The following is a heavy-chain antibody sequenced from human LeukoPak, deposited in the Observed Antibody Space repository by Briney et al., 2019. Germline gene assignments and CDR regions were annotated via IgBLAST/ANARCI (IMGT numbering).Heavy chain of an antibody. V-gene: IGHV4-59*01. Sequence: PSETLSLTCTVSGGSISSYYWSWIRQPPGKGLEWIGYIYYSGSTNYNPSLKSRVTISVDTSKNQFSLKLSSVTAADTAVYYCARVPGYCSSTSCYSWFDPWGQGTLVTVSS. CDR2: IYYSGST. J-gene: IGHJ5*02. CDR1: GGSISSYY. D-gene: IGHD2-2*01. CDR3: ARVPGYCSSTSCYSWFDP.